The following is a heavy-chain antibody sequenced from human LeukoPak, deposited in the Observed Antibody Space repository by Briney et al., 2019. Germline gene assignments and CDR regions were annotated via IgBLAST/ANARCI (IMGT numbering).Heavy chain of an antibody. J-gene: IGHJ4*02. CDR1: GGSFSGYY. D-gene: IGHD2-15*01. Sequence: SETLSLTCAVYGGSFSGYYWNWIRRPPGKGLEWIGEINHSGSTTYNPSLKSRVTISVDTFKNQFSLKLSSVTAADTAVYYCATSPATSRNYWGQGTLVTVSS. CDR3: ATSPATSRNY. V-gene: IGHV4-34*01. CDR2: INHSGST.